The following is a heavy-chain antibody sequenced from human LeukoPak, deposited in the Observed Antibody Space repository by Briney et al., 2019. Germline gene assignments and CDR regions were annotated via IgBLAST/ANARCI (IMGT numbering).Heavy chain of an antibody. CDR3: ARDHRGYYADY. D-gene: IGHD3-22*01. CDR2: IYTSGST. Sequence: SSETLSLTCTVSGGSISSGSYYWSWIRQPTGKGLEWIGRIYTSGSTNYNPSLKSRVTISVDTSKNQFSLKLSSVTAADTAAYYCARDHRGYYADYWGQGTLVTVSS. CDR1: GGSISSGSYY. V-gene: IGHV4-61*02. J-gene: IGHJ4*02.